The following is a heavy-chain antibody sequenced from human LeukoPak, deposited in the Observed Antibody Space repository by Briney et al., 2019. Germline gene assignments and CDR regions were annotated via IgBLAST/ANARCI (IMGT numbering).Heavy chain of an antibody. CDR2: IIPMLGTT. D-gene: IGHD7-27*01. CDR3: ARDPLRKTTWGDDFYYYFYYMDV. CDR1: GGTFSSYA. J-gene: IGHJ6*03. V-gene: IGHV1-69*13. Sequence: EASVKVSCKSSGGTFSSYAIHWVRQAPGQGLEWMGGIIPMLGTTDYAQKFQGRVTITADEATTAAYMELSSLRSEDTAVYYCARDPLRKTTWGDDFYYYFYYMDVWGTGTTVTVSS.